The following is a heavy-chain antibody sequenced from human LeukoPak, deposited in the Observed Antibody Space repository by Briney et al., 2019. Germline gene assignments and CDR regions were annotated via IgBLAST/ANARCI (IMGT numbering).Heavy chain of an antibody. V-gene: IGHV3-64D*06. Sequence: GVSLRPSCSASGFSFSAYAMHWVRQAPGRGLEYVSAIGPSGTSTYFADSVKGRFTISRDNSKNTVYLQMSSLRTEDTAVYFCTGSTTGYYSYWGQGTLVTVSS. CDR1: GFSFSAYA. CDR2: IGPSGTST. CDR3: TGSTTGYYSY. D-gene: IGHD3-9*01. J-gene: IGHJ4*02.